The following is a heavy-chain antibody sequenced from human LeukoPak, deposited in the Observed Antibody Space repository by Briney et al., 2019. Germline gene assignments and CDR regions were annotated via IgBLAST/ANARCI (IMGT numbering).Heavy chain of an antibody. CDR1: GFTFSSYA. Sequence: GGSLRLSCAASGFTFSSYAMSWVRQAPGKGLEGVSAISGRGGSTYYADSVKGRFTIYRASSKTTLYLQMKSLRAEDTAAYYCAKDYRGLLGSNWFDPWGQGTLVTVSS. V-gene: IGHV3-23*01. J-gene: IGHJ5*02. D-gene: IGHD3-16*01. CDR3: AKDYRGLLGSNWFDP. CDR2: ISGRGGST.